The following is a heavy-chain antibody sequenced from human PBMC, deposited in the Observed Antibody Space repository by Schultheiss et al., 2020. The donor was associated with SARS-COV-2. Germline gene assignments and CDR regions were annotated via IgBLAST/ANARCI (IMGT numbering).Heavy chain of an antibody. CDR1: GFTFSSYA. CDR2: ISGSGGST. V-gene: IGHV3-23*01. CDR3: ARDNYGSGHYYMDV. D-gene: IGHD3-10*01. Sequence: GGSLRLSCAASGFTFSSYAMSWVRQAPGKGLEWVSAISGSGGSTYYADSVKGRFTISRDNSKNTLYLQMNSLRAEDTAVYYCARDNYGSGHYYMDVWGKGTTFTVSS. J-gene: IGHJ6*03.